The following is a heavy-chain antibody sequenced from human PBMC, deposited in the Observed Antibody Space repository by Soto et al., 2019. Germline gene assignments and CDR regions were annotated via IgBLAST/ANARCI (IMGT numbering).Heavy chain of an antibody. CDR1: GFTFSSYA. D-gene: IGHD6-19*01. V-gene: IGHV3-23*01. Sequence: PGGPLRLSCAASGFTFSSYAMSWVRQAPGKGLEWVSAISGSGGSTYYADSVKGRFTISRDNSKNTLYLQMNSLRAEDTAVYYCAKDVPSQWLVRKYFDLWGRGTLVTVSS. J-gene: IGHJ2*01. CDR2: ISGSGGST. CDR3: AKDVPSQWLVRKYFDL.